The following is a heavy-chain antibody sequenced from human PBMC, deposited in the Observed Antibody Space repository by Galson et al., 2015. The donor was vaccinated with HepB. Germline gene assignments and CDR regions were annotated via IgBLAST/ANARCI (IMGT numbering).Heavy chain of an antibody. D-gene: IGHD3-10*01. V-gene: IGHV1-18*01. CDR1: GYTFTSYG. CDR2: ISAYNGNT. Sequence: SVKVSCKASGYTFTSYGISWVRQAPGQGLEWMGWISAYNGNTNYAQKLQGRVTMTTDTSTSTAYMELRSLRSDDTAVYYCARRRARGSGPQGLDVWGKGTTVTVSS. J-gene: IGHJ6*04. CDR3: ARRRARGSGPQGLDV.